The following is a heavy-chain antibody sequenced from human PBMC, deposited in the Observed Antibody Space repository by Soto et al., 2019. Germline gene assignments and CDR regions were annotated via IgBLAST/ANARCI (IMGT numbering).Heavy chain of an antibody. D-gene: IGHD3-9*01. J-gene: IGHJ4*02. Sequence: GGSLRLSCKASGFSFSSNSMGWLRQAPGKGLEWVSAISGSGGSTYYADSVKGRFTISRDNSKNTLYLQMNSLRAEDTAVYYCAHFDWFIDYWGQGTLVTVSS. CDR1: GFSFSSNS. CDR2: ISGSGGST. V-gene: IGHV3-23*01. CDR3: AHFDWFIDY.